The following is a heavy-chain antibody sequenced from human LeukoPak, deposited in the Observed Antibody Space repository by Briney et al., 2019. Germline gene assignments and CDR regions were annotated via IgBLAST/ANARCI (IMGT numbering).Heavy chain of an antibody. J-gene: IGHJ2*01. CDR3: ARDVHYDSGGFYRGGFDL. D-gene: IGHD3-22*01. Sequence: PGGSLRLSCEASGFTFSSYWMSWVRQAPGKGLEWVANMKQDGGEIYYVGSVKGRFTISRDNARNSLYLQMNSLRAEDTAVYSCARDVHYDSGGFYRGGFDLWGRGTLVTVSS. V-gene: IGHV3-7*01. CDR1: GFTFSSYW. CDR2: MKQDGGEI.